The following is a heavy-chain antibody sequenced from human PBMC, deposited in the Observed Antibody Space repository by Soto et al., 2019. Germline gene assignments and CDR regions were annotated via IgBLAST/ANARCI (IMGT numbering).Heavy chain of an antibody. J-gene: IGHJ6*02. CDR2: VYHSGTS. D-gene: IGHD6-13*01. V-gene: IGHV4-34*02. CDR3: ARRKDSSRYFYGMDV. Sequence: QVALQQWGAGLLKPSQTLSLTCGVSGGSFDEYFWTWIRLTPGQGLEWIGEVYHSGTSYYNPSLKSRLAVSVDTSKSQFSLTLTSVTAADTGVYYCARRKDSSRYFYGMDVWGQGTTVVVS. CDR1: GGSFDEYF.